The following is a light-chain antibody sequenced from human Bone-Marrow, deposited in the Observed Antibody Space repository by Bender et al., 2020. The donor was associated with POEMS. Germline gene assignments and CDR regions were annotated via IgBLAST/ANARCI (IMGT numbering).Light chain of an antibody. V-gene: IGLV3-1*01. CDR2: QDT. J-gene: IGLJ3*02. CDR1: KLGEEY. CDR3: QSWDRGTVV. Sequence: GQTATITCSGEKLGEEYACWYQQKPGQSPVVVIYQDTKRPSGIPERFSGSTSGNTASLTISGTQTMDEADYYCQSWDRGTVVFGGGTKLTVL.